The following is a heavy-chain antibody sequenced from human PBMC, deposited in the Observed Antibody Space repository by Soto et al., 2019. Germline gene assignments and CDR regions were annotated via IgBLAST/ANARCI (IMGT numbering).Heavy chain of an antibody. CDR1: GGSISSGGYY. Sequence: QVQLQESGPGRVKPSQTLSLTCTVSGGSISSGGYYWSWIRQHPGKGLVWIGYIYHSGTTYYNPSPKGRVTMSVDTSKAQFSLKLTSATAADTAASYWASVRGNRLLGSVDPWRQATLVTAS. V-gene: IGHV4-31*03. CDR3: ASVRGNRLLGSVDP. J-gene: IGHJ5*02. D-gene: IGHD2-2*01. CDR2: IYHSGTT.